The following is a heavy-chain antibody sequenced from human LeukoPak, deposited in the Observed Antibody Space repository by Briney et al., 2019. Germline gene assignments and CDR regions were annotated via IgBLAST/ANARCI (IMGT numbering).Heavy chain of an antibody. V-gene: IGHV4-31*03. CDR3: ARVRYYYDSSGYYSLRGYFDY. D-gene: IGHD3-22*01. J-gene: IGHJ4*02. CDR1: VGSISSGGYY. Sequence: PSQTLSLTCTVSVGSISSGGYYWSWIRHHPGKGLEWIGYIYYSGSTYYNPSLKSRVTVSVDTSKNQFSLKLSSVTAADTAVYYCARVRYYYDSSGYYSLRGYFDYWDQGTLVTVSS. CDR2: IYYSGST.